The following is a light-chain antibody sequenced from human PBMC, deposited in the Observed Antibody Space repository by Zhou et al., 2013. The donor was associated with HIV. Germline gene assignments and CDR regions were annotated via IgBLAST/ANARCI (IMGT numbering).Light chain of an antibody. CDR3: QQCNSYPWT. Sequence: DVRMTQSPSSLSASVGDRVTITCRASQDIRDALGWHQQTPGKAPKRLIFDASNLQSGVPSRFSGSGSGTEFTLTISSLQPDDFATYYCQQCNSYPWTFGQGTKVEI. V-gene: IGKV1-17*01. CDR2: DAS. J-gene: IGKJ1*01. CDR1: QDIRDA.